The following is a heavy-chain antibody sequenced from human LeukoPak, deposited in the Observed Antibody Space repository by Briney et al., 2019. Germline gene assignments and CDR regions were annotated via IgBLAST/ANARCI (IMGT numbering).Heavy chain of an antibody. CDR2: IYTSGST. D-gene: IGHD2-2*01. J-gene: IGHJ2*01. CDR1: GGSIYSGTYY. V-gene: IGHV4-61*02. Sequence: PSETLSLTCSVSGGSIYSGTYYWSWIRQSAGKGLEWIGRIYTSGSTNYHPSLKSRVTVSQDISKNQFSLKLSSVTAADTAVYYCARETHTYCKNNGCYGYFDIWGRGTLVTVSS. CDR3: ARETHTYCKNNGCYGYFDI.